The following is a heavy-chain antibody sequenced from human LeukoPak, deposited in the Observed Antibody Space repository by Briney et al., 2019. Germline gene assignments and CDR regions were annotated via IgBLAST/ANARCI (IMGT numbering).Heavy chain of an antibody. Sequence: PSETLSLTCTVSGGAISSSHYYWGWIRQPPGKGLEWIGSIYYSGSTYYNPSLKSRVTISVDTSKNQFSLKLSPATAADTAVYYCAILPATDTYYYDNRGYYRPGVHWGQGTPVTVSS. CDR1: GGAISSSHYY. J-gene: IGHJ4*02. CDR3: AILPATDTYYYDNRGYYRPGVH. V-gene: IGHV4-39*07. CDR2: IYYSGST. D-gene: IGHD3-22*01.